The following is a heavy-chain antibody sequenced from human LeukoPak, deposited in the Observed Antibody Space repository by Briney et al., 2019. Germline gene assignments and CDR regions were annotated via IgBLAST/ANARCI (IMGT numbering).Heavy chain of an antibody. Sequence: SETLSLTCAVSGYSISSGYYWGWIRQPPGKGLEWIGSIYHSGSTNYNPSLKSRVTISVDTSKNQFSLKLSSVTAADTAVYYCAREHSIAARPRPFDYWGQGTLVTVSS. J-gene: IGHJ4*02. CDR1: GYSISSGYY. CDR2: IYHSGST. V-gene: IGHV4-38-2*02. D-gene: IGHD6-6*01. CDR3: AREHSIAARPRPFDY.